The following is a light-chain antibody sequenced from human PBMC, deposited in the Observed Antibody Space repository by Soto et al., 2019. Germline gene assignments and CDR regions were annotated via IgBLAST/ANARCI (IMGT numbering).Light chain of an antibody. CDR2: DVV. Sequence: QSALTQPASVSGSPGQSITISCTGTSSDVGGYNYVSWYQHHPGKAPKLMIYDVVNRPSGVAHRFSGSKSGNTASLTISGVLDEDEDDYYCCSYSTGSTHLVFGGGTKLTVL. J-gene: IGLJ2*01. V-gene: IGLV2-14*03. CDR1: SSDVGGYNY. CDR3: CSYSTGSTHLV.